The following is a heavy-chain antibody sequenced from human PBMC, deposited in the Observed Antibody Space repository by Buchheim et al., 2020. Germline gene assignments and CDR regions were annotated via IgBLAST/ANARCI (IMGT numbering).Heavy chain of an antibody. V-gene: IGHV3-48*02. CDR1: AFTFGDYG. CDR2: ISGWSSTI. D-gene: IGHD6-19*01. CDR3: ARDTHNYSRGWSYYGMDV. Sequence: EVQLVESGGGLVQPGGSLRLSCTGSAFTFGDYGMSWVRQAPGKGLEWVAYISGWSSTIFYAYSVKGRFTISSANAKNSLYLQMNSLRDEDTAFYYCARDTHNYSRGWSYYGMDVWGQGTT. J-gene: IGHJ6*02.